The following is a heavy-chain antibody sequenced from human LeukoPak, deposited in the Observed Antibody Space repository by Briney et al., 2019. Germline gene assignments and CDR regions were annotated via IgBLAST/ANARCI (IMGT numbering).Heavy chain of an antibody. Sequence: GGSLRLSCAASGFTFSNAWMTWVRQAPGKGLDWVGRIKSNADGGTTDYAAPVKGRFTISRDDSKNTLYLQMNSLKIEDTAVYYCTTVGLEYSYIWGQGTMVTVSS. V-gene: IGHV3-15*01. CDR3: TTVGLEYSYI. D-gene: IGHD2-15*01. CDR1: GFTFSNAW. J-gene: IGHJ3*02. CDR2: IKSNADGGTT.